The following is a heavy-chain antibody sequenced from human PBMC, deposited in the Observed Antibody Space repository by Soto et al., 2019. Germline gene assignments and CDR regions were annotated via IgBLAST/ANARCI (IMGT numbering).Heavy chain of an antibody. Sequence: EVQLLESGGGLVQPGGSLRLSCAASGFTFSSYAMSWVRQSPGKRLEWGSGSSGSGGSTYYADSVKGRFTISRDNSKNTLYLQKNSLRAEDTAVYYCAKSTHSGSYSNYFDYWGHGTLVTVSS. CDR1: GFTFSSYA. CDR2: SSGSGGST. D-gene: IGHD1-26*01. CDR3: AKSTHSGSYSNYFDY. V-gene: IGHV3-23*01. J-gene: IGHJ4*01.